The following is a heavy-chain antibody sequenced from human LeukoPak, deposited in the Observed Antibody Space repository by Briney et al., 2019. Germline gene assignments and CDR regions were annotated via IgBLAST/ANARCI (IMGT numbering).Heavy chain of an antibody. Sequence: SETLSLTCTVSGGSISSGGYYWSWIRQHPGEGLEWIGYIYYSGSTYYNPSLKSRVTISVDTSKNQFSLKLSSVTATDTAVYYCARDRGVSAMDVWGKETTVTVSS. CDR1: GGSISSGGYY. J-gene: IGHJ6*03. CDR3: ARDRGVSAMDV. D-gene: IGHD1-26*01. CDR2: IYYSGST. V-gene: IGHV4-31*03.